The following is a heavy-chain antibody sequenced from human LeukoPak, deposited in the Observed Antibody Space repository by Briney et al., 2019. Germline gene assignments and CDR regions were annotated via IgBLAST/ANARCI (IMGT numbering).Heavy chain of an antibody. CDR3: ARTITIFGVHKGDWFDP. D-gene: IGHD3-3*01. CDR2: IIPIFGTA. CDR1: GGTFSSYA. J-gene: IGHJ5*02. Sequence: GSPVKVSCKASGGTFSSYAISWVRQAPGQGLEWMGGIIPIFGTANYAQKFQGRVTITTDESTSTAYMELSSLRSEDTAVYYCARTITIFGVHKGDWFDPWGQGTLVTVSS. V-gene: IGHV1-69*05.